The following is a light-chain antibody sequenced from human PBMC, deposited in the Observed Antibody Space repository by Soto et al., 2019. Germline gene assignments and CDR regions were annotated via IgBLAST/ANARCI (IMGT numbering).Light chain of an antibody. Sequence: DIQLTQSPSFLSASVGDRVTITCRASQGISSYLAWYQQKPGKAPKLLIYAASTLQSGVTSRFSGNRSGTEFTLTISSLQPEDFATYYCQQLNSYPLTFGGGTKVEI. CDR1: QGISSY. CDR2: AAS. V-gene: IGKV1-9*01. CDR3: QQLNSYPLT. J-gene: IGKJ4*01.